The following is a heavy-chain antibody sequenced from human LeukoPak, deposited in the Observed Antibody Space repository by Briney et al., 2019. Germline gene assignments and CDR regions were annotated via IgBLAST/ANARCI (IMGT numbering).Heavy chain of an antibody. V-gene: IGHV4-34*01. D-gene: IGHD1-7*01. CDR2: INHSGST. CDR3: ARGRTLYNWNYVRGKIFDP. Sequence: PSETLSLTCAVYGGSFSGYYWSWIRQPPGKGLEWIGEINHSGSTNYNPSLKSRVTISVDTSKNQFSLKLSSVTAADTAVYYCARGRTLYNWNYVRGKIFDPWGQGTLVTVSS. J-gene: IGHJ5*02. CDR1: GGSFSGYY.